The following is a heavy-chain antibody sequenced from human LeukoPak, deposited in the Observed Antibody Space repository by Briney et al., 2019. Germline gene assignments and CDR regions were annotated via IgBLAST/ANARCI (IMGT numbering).Heavy chain of an antibody. J-gene: IGHJ4*02. Sequence: PSETLSLTCAVYGGSFSGYYWSWIRQPPGKGLEWIGEINHSGSTNYNPSLKSRVTISVDTSKNQFSLKLSSVTAADTAVYYCARGLHTRYGSGSYYRPTRYYFDYWGQGTLVTVSS. V-gene: IGHV4-34*01. CDR3: ARGLHTRYGSGSYYRPTRYYFDY. D-gene: IGHD3-10*01. CDR1: GGSFSGYY. CDR2: INHSGST.